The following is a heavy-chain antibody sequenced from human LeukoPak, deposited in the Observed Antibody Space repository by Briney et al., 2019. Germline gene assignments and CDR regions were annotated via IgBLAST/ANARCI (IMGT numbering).Heavy chain of an antibody. Sequence: GASVKVSCKASGYTFTSYYMHWVRQAPGQGLEWRGIINPSGGSTSYAQKFQGRVTMTGDTSTSTVYIQLSSLRSEDKTVYYCASTLYDRVGAPRRHDAFDMWGQGPGVTVSS. V-gene: IGHV1-46*01. J-gene: IGHJ3*02. D-gene: IGHD3-9*01. CDR2: INPSGGST. CDR1: GYTFTSYY. CDR3: ASTLYDRVGAPRRHDAFDM.